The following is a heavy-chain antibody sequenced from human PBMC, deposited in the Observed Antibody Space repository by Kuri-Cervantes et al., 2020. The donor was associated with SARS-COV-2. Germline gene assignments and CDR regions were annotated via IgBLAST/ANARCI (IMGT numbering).Heavy chain of an antibody. CDR2: IYYSGGT. V-gene: IGHV4-39*01. J-gene: IGHJ4*02. Sequence: ESLKISCTVSGGSISSSSYYWGWIRQPPGRGLEWIGSIYYSGGTYYNPSLKSRVTISVDTSKNQFSLKLSSVTAADTAVYYCARQAECCWGQGTLVTVSS. D-gene: IGHD3-3*01. CDR3: ARQAECC. CDR1: GGSISSSSYY.